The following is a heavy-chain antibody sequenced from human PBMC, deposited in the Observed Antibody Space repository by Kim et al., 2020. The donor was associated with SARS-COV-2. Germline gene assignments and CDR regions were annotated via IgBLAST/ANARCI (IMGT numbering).Heavy chain of an antibody. CDR1: GGSISSGGYY. CDR2: IYYSGST. D-gene: IGHD3-10*01. V-gene: IGHV4-31*03. J-gene: IGHJ6*02. Sequence: SETLSLTCTVSGGSISSGGYYWSWIRQHPGKGLEWIGYIYYSGSTYYNPSLKSRVTISVDTSKNQFSLKLSSVTAADTAVYYCARGDTYYYGSGSYYNPDYYCYYGMDVWGQETTVTVSS. CDR3: ARGDTYYYGSGSYYNPDYYCYYGMDV.